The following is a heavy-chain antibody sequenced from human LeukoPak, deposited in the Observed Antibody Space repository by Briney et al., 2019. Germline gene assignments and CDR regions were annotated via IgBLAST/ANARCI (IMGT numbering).Heavy chain of an antibody. CDR2: IRYDGNNK. J-gene: IGHJ4*02. Sequence: GALRLSCAASGFTFSSYGMHWVRQAPGKGLEWVAFIRYDGNNKYYADSVKGRFTISRDNSKNTLYLQMNSLRAEDTAVYYCAKTMNPYYYDSSGFWGQGTLVTVSS. CDR3: AKTMNPYYYDSSGF. D-gene: IGHD3-22*01. V-gene: IGHV3-30*02. CDR1: GFTFSSYG.